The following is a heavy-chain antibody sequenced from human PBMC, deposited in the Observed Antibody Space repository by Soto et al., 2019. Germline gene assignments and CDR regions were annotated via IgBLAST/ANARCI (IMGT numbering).Heavy chain of an antibody. V-gene: IGHV4-59*01. Sequence: PSETLSLTCTVSGGSISSYYWSWIRQPPGKGLEWIGYIYYSGSTNYNPSLKSRVTISVDTSKNQFSLKLSSVTAADTAVYYCARAGGEYYDFWSGYYSPYYYGMDVWGQGTTVT. CDR3: ARAGGEYYDFWSGYYSPYYYGMDV. J-gene: IGHJ6*02. CDR2: IYYSGST. D-gene: IGHD3-3*01. CDR1: GGSISSYY.